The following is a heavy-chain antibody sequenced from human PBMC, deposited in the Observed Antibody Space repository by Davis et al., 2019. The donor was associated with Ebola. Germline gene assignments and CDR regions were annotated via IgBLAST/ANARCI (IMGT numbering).Heavy chain of an antibody. CDR1: GGSFNNYA. D-gene: IGHD6-25*01. CDR2: ISAYNGNT. Sequence: ASVKVSCKASGGSFNNYALSWVRQAPGQRLEWMGWISAYNGNTNYAQKLQGRVTMTTDTSTSTAYMELRSLRSDDTAVYYCARGSSGYDYWGQGTLVTVSS. V-gene: IGHV1-18*01. CDR3: ARGSSGYDY. J-gene: IGHJ4*02.